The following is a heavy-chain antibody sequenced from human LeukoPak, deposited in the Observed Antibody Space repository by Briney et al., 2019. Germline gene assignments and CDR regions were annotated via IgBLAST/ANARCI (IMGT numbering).Heavy chain of an antibody. V-gene: IGHV3-30*03. CDR3: ARRWYFDL. CDR1: GFTVSSNY. Sequence: GGSLRLSCAASGFTVSSNYMSWVRQAPGKGLEWVAVISYDETNKYYADSVQGRFTISRDNSKNTLYLQMNSLRAEDTALYYCARRWYFDLWGRGTLVTVSS. J-gene: IGHJ2*01. CDR2: ISYDETNK.